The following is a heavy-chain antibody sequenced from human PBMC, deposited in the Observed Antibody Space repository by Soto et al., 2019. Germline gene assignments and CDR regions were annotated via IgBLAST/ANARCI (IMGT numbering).Heavy chain of an antibody. CDR3: ARVGLGGYDLRTFYGMGV. D-gene: IGHD5-12*01. CDR2: ISAYNGNT. J-gene: IGHJ6*02. CDR1: GYTFTSYG. V-gene: IGHV1-18*01. Sequence: ASVKVSCKASGYTFTSYGISWVRQAPGQGLEWMGWISAYNGNTNYAQKLQGRVTMTTDTSTSTAYMELRSLRSDDTAVYYCARVGLGGYDLRTFYGMGVWGQGTTVTVSS.